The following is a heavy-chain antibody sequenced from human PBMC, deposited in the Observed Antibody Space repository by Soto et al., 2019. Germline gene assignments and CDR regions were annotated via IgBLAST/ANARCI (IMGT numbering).Heavy chain of an antibody. CDR2: ISAYNGNT. CDR3: ARDQYYYETSGYYHIDY. D-gene: IGHD3-22*01. CDR1: GYTFTSYG. J-gene: IGHJ4*02. Sequence: GASVKVSCKASGYTFTSYGISWVRQAPGQGLEWMGWISAYNGNTNYAQKIQGRVTMTTDTSTSTAYMELRSLTSDDTAVYYCARDQYYYETSGYYHIDYWGQGTLVTVSS. V-gene: IGHV1-18*04.